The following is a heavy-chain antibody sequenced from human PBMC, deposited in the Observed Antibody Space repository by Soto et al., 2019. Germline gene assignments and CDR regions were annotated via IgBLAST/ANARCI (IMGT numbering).Heavy chain of an antibody. CDR2: FFSDAER. Sequence: SGPTLVNPTETLTLTCSVSGFSLTNGRMGVSWIRQPPGKALEWLAHFFSDAERSYSTSMQSRLNMYKDSSGSQVVLTMTNMAPADTSTYFCARMDGNYNYYGLDVWGHGIAVTVSS. J-gene: IGHJ6*02. CDR1: GFSLTNGRMG. D-gene: IGHD4-17*01. V-gene: IGHV2-26*01. CDR3: ARMDGNYNYYGLDV.